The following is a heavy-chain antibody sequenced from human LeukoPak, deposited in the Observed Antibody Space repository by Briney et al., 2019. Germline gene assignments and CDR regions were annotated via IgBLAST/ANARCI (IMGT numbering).Heavy chain of an antibody. CDR1: GGSISSTNW. Sequence: SETLSLTCGVSGGSISSTNWWSWVRQPPGQGLEWIGEINLSGSTNYNPSLKSRVTISVDTSKYRFSLELSSVTAADAAVYYCARGGPNSRLHLWGQGTLVTVSS. D-gene: IGHD5-18*01. CDR3: ARGGPNSRLHL. CDR2: INLSGST. J-gene: IGHJ5*02. V-gene: IGHV4-4*02.